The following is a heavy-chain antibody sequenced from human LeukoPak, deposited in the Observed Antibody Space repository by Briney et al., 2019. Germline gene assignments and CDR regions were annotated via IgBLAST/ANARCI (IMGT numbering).Heavy chain of an antibody. CDR2: SSNKADSYTT. J-gene: IGHJ3*02. CDR3: TRGYSGISIYAFDI. CDR1: GFTFSNGW. Sequence: PGGSLRLSCAVSGFTFSNGWMNWVRQAPGKGLEWVGRSSNKADSYTTEYAASVKGRFTISRDDSKNSLYLQMNSLKIEDTAVYHCTRGYSGISIYAFDIWGQGTMVTVSS. V-gene: IGHV3-72*01. D-gene: IGHD3-9*01.